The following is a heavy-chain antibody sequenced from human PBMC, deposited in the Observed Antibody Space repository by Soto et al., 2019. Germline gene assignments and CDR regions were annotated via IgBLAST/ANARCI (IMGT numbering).Heavy chain of an antibody. J-gene: IGHJ3*02. CDR1: GGSITNYY. Sequence: ASETLSLTCTVSGGSITNYYWSWIRQPPGKGLEWIGYIYYSGSTNYNPSLKSRVTMSVDTSKNQFSLKLSSVTAADTAVYYCARGRYSAFDIWDQGTMVTVSS. CDR3: ARGRYSAFDI. D-gene: IGHD1-20*01. V-gene: IGHV4-59*08. CDR2: IYYSGST.